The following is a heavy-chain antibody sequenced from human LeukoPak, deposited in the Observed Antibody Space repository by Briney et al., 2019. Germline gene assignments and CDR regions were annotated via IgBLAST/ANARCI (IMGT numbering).Heavy chain of an antibody. V-gene: IGHV3-23*01. Sequence: PGGSLRLSCAASGFTFSSYAMSWVRQAPGKGLEWVSAISGSGGSTYYADSVKGWFTISRDNSKNTLYLQMNSLRAEDTAVYYCAKDRHCSSTSCYTGFDYWGQGTLVTVSS. CDR2: ISGSGGST. CDR1: GFTFSSYA. D-gene: IGHD2-2*02. CDR3: AKDRHCSSTSCYTGFDY. J-gene: IGHJ4*02.